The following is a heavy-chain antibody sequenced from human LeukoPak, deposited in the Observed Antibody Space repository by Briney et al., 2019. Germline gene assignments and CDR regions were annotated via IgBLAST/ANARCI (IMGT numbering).Heavy chain of an antibody. Sequence: SETLSLTCTVSGASIRSYYWSWIRQPPGKGLEWLGNIYYSGSTNYNPSLKSRVTISVDPSNNQFSLNVNSVTAADTAVYYCASVDILTGYSFDHWGQGTLVTVSS. CDR3: ASVDILTGYSFDH. J-gene: IGHJ5*02. CDR2: IYYSGST. D-gene: IGHD3-9*01. CDR1: GASIRSYY. V-gene: IGHV4-59*12.